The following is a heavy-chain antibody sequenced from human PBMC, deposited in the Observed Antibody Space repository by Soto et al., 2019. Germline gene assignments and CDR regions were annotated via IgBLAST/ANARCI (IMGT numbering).Heavy chain of an antibody. CDR2: ISYDGSNK. D-gene: IGHD6-13*01. CDR1: VFTFSSYA. V-gene: IGHV3-30-3*01. J-gene: IGHJ5*02. CDR3: ARDRPHSSSWHRGAFDP. Sequence: VGSLRLSCAASVFTFSSYAMHWVRQSPGKWLEWVAVISYDGSNKYYADSVKGRFTISRDNSKNTLYLQMNSLRAEDTAVYYCARDRPHSSSWHRGAFDPWGQGTLVIVSS.